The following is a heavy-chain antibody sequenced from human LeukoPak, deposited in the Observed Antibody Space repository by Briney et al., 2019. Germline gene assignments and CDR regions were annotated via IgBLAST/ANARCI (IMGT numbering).Heavy chain of an antibody. D-gene: IGHD3-10*01. CDR1: GYTFTGYY. J-gene: IGHJ5*02. CDR3: ARGLWFGEPVNNWFDP. Sequence: ASVKVSCKTSGYTFTGYYLQWVRQAPGQGLEWMGWVNPNSGGTNYAQKFQGRVTMTRDTSISTAYMELSRLRSDDTAVYYCARGLWFGEPVNNWFDPWGQGTLVTVSS. CDR2: VNPNSGGT. V-gene: IGHV1-2*02.